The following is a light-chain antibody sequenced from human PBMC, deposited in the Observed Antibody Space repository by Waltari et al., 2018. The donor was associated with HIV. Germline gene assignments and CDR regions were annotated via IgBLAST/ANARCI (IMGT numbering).Light chain of an antibody. Sequence: QAGLTQPPSVSKDLRQTATLTCTGNSHNVGNQGATWLQHHQGHPPKLLSYSNNNRPQGISERFSAARSRTTASLTITGLQPEDEADYYCSAWDSSLGAWVFGGGTKLTVL. CDR1: SHNVGNQG. V-gene: IGLV10-54*04. CDR3: SAWDSSLGAWV. CDR2: SNN. J-gene: IGLJ3*02.